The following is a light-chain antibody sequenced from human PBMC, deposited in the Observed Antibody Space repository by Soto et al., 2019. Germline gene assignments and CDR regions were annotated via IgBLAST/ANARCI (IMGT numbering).Light chain of an antibody. V-gene: IGLV2-23*01. CDR3: SSYAGSTTYV. CDR1: SNDVGTYNL. J-gene: IGLJ1*01. Sequence: QSVLTQHASVSGSPGQSITLSCTGTSNDVGTYNLVSWYQQHPGKAPKLIIFEGFKRPSGVSNRFSGSKSGNTASLTISGLQAEDEADYYCSSYAGSTTYVFGTGTKVTVL. CDR2: EGF.